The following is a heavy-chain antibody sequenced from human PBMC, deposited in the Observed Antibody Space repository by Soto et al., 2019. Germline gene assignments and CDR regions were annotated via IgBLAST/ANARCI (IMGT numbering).Heavy chain of an antibody. V-gene: IGHV1-18*01. Sequence: QVPLVQSGAEVKKPGASVKVSCKASGYTFTSYGISWVRQAPGQGLEWMGWISAYNGNTNYAQKLQGRVTMTTDTSTSTAYMELRSLRSDDTAVYYCARVNYDILTGYFFWFDPWGQGTLVTVSS. CDR3: ARVNYDILTGYFFWFDP. CDR1: GYTFTSYG. J-gene: IGHJ5*02. CDR2: ISAYNGNT. D-gene: IGHD3-9*01.